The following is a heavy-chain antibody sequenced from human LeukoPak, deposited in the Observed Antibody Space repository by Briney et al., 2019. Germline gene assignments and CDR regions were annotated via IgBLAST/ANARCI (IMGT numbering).Heavy chain of an antibody. CDR3: APALSLYDYIYFDY. V-gene: IGHV3-21*01. CDR1: GFTFSSYS. Sequence: GGSLRLSCAASGFTFSSYSMNWVRQAPGKGLEWVSSISSSSSYIYYADSVKGRFTVSRDNTKNSLFLQMDSLRAEDTAVYYCAPALSLYDYIYFDYWGQGALVTVSS. D-gene: IGHD5-12*01. J-gene: IGHJ4*02. CDR2: ISSSSSYI.